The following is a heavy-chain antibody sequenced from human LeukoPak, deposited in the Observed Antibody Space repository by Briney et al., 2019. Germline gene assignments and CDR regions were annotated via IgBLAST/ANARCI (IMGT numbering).Heavy chain of an antibody. CDR1: GGTFIIYA. CDR3: ARLRQTTVTTLGSNHGFEI. D-gene: IGHD4-17*01. J-gene: IGHJ3*02. V-gene: IGHV1-18*01. CDR2: ISVYNGNT. Sequence: GASVRVSCKASGGTFIIYAISWVRQAPGQGLEWMGWISVYNGNTNYAQKLQGRVTITTETSTSTAYMELRSLRSDDTAVYYCARLRQTTVTTLGSNHGFEIWGQGTMVTVSS.